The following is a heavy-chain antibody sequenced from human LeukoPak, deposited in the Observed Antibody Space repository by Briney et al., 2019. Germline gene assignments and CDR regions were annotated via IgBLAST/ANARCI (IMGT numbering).Heavy chain of an antibody. CDR2: IGGVSESF. J-gene: IGHJ6*02. V-gene: IGHV3-23*01. D-gene: IGHD5-24*01. CDR3: ARRWLGDPYGMDV. CDR1: GFIFSNYA. Sequence: GGSLRLSCAASGFIFSNYAITLVRQAPGKGLEWVSIIGGVSESFYYADSVKGRFTVSRDNSKDTLYLQINSLRDEDTAVYYCARRWLGDPYGMDVWGQGTTVSVSS.